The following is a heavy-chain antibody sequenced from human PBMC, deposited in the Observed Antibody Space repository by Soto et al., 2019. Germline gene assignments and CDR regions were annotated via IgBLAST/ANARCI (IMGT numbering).Heavy chain of an antibody. Sequence: EVQLVESGGGLVQPGRSLRLSCAASGFTFDDYAMHWVRQAPGKGLEWVSGISWNSGSIGYADSVKGRFTISRDNAKNSLYLQMNSLRAEDTALYYCAKDISYYGSGSYYKDYYMDVWGKGTTVTVSS. CDR1: GFTFDDYA. D-gene: IGHD3-10*01. CDR2: ISWNSGSI. CDR3: AKDISYYGSGSYYKDYYMDV. V-gene: IGHV3-9*01. J-gene: IGHJ6*03.